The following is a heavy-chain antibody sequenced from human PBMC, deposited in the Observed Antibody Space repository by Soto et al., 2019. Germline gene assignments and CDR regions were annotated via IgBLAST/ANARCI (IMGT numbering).Heavy chain of an antibody. CDR2: ISYDGSNK. J-gene: IGHJ4*02. D-gene: IGHD3-10*01. Sequence: GGSLRLSCAASGFTFSSYGMHWVRQAPGKGLEWVAVISYDGSNKYYADSVKGRFTISRDNSKNTLYLQMNSLRAEDTAVYYCAKDAPRAVISPEYYFDYWGQGTLVTVSS. CDR1: GFTFSSYG. V-gene: IGHV3-30*18. CDR3: AKDAPRAVISPEYYFDY.